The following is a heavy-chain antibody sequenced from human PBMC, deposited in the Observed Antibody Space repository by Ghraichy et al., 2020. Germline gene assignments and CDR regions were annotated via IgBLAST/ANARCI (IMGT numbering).Heavy chain of an antibody. V-gene: IGHV3-53*01. CDR2: IYSGGST. CDR1: GFTVSSNY. CDR3: ARDDYGSFDY. J-gene: IGHJ4*02. Sequence: GESLNISCAASGFTVSSNYMSWVRQAPGKGLEWVSVIYSGGSTYYADSVKGRFTISRDNSKNTLYLQMNSLRAEDTAVYYCARDDYGSFDYWGQGTLVTVSS. D-gene: IGHD4/OR15-4a*01.